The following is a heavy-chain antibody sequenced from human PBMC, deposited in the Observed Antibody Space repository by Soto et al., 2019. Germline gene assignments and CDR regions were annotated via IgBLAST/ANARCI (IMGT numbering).Heavy chain of an antibody. D-gene: IGHD2-2*01. CDR2: INHSGST. J-gene: IGHJ6*03. CDR1: GGSFRGYY. Sequence: SQTLSLPCAVYGGSFRGYYWSWIRQPPGKGLEWIGEINHSGSTNYNPSLKSRVTISVDTSKNQFSLKLSSVTAADTAVYYCARGEVVPAAFYYMDVWGKGTTVTVSS. V-gene: IGHV4-34*01. CDR3: ARGEVVPAAFYYMDV.